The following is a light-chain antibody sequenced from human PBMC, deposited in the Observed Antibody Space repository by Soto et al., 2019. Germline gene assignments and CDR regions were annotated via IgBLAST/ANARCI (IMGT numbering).Light chain of an antibody. CDR3: SSYTTSSTRV. CDR2: HVS. V-gene: IGLV2-14*03. CDR1: SSDVGGYNY. Sequence: QSALTQPASVSGSPGQSITISCTGTSSDVGGYNYVSWYQQHPGKAPKLMIYHVSNRPSGVSNRFSGSKSGNTASLTISGLQAEDEADYYCSSYTTSSTRVFGTGTKLTVL. J-gene: IGLJ1*01.